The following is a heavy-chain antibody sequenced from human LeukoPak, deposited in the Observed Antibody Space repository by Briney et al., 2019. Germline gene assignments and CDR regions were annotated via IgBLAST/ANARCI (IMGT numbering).Heavy chain of an antibody. CDR3: ASAGAYGDHFDY. D-gene: IGHD4-17*01. Sequence: ASVKVSCKASGHTFIGYYMHWMRQAPGQGLEWMGWTNPNSGDTNYAQKFQGRVTMTRDTSISTAYMELSRLRSDDTAVYYCASAGAYGDHFDYWAREPLSTVS. J-gene: IGHJ4*02. CDR2: TNPNSGDT. V-gene: IGHV1-2*02. CDR1: GHTFIGYY.